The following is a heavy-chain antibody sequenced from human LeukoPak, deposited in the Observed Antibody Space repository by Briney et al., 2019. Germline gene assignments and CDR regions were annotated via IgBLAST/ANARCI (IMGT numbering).Heavy chain of an antibody. V-gene: IGHV4-59*08. Sequence: SETLSLTCTVSGGSISSYYWSWIRQPPGEGLEWIGYIYYSGSTNYNPSLKSRVTISVDTSKNQFSLKLSSVTAADTAVYYCARQRYRRYSYGLYYFDYWGQGTLVTVSS. J-gene: IGHJ4*02. D-gene: IGHD5-18*01. CDR3: ARQRYRRYSYGLYYFDY. CDR2: IYYSGST. CDR1: GGSISSYY.